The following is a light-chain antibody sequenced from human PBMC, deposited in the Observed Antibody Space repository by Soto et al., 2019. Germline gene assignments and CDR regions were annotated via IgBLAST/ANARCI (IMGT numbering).Light chain of an antibody. Sequence: EIVLTQSACTLSWSPGERATLSWGASQSVSSNLAWYQQKPGQAPRLLIYGASTRATGIPARFSGSGYGTEVTLTISSLQSEDFAVYYCQQYNNWPRTFGQGTKVDIK. CDR3: QQYNNWPRT. V-gene: IGKV3-15*01. CDR1: QSVSSN. CDR2: GAS. J-gene: IGKJ1*01.